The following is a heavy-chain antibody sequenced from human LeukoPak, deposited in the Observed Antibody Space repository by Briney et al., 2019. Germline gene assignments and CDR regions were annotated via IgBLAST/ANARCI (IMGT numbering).Heavy chain of an antibody. D-gene: IGHD3-10*01. CDR3: ARDWVGSSYAFDI. V-gene: IGHV4-59*12. Sequence: SETLSLTCTVSGASISSYYWSWIRQPPGKGLEWIGNFFYSGSPNYNPSLKSRVTILIDSSKNQFSLKLTSVTAADTAVYYCARDWVGSSYAFDIWGQGTLVTVSP. J-gene: IGHJ3*02. CDR2: FFYSGSP. CDR1: GASISSYY.